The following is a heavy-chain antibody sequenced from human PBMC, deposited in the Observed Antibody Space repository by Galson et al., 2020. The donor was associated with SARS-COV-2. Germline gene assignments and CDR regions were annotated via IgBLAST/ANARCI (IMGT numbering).Heavy chain of an antibody. V-gene: IGHV4-59*12. D-gene: IGHD6-13*01. CDR1: GGSISSYY. CDR3: VRSYSSSWYSPTYYYGLDL. Sequence: SETLSLTCTVSGGSISSYYWSWIRQPPGKGLEWIGYIYYSGSTNYNPSLKSRVTISVDTSKNQFSLKLTSVTAADSALYFCVRSYSSSWYSPTYYYGLDLWGQGTTVTVSS. J-gene: IGHJ6*02. CDR2: IYYSGST.